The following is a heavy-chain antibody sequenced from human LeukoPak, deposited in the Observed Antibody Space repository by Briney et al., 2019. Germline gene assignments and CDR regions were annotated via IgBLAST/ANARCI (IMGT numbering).Heavy chain of an antibody. V-gene: IGHV3-30*04. J-gene: IGHJ4*02. CDR2: ISYDGSNK. CDR1: GFTFSSYA. D-gene: IGHD6-19*01. Sequence: GRSLRLSCAASGFTFSSYAMHWVRQAPGKGLEWVAVISYDGSNKYYADSVKGRFPISRDNSKNTLYLQMNSLRAEDTAVYYCARGGIAVAGTSPGLDYWGQGTLVTVSS. CDR3: ARGGIAVAGTSPGLDY.